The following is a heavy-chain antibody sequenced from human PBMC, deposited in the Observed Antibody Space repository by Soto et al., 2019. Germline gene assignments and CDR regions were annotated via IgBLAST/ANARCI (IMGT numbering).Heavy chain of an antibody. CDR1: VFTFSNYW. V-gene: IGHV3-7*04. J-gene: IGHJ2*01. CDR2: IKEDGSNS. CDR3: GRGARL. Sequence: EVQLVESGGGLVQPGGSLRLSCAGSVFTFSNYWMSWVRQAPGKGLEWVADIKEDGSNSYYVDSVKGRFTISRDNAKNSFYLQRNSLRVYDTDVYYCGRGARLGGRG.